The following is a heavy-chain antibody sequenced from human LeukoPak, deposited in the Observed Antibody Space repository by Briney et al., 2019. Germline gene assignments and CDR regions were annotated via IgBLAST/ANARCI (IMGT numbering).Heavy chain of an antibody. V-gene: IGHV1-18*01. CDR2: ISTYNGDT. D-gene: IGHD3-3*02. CDR1: GYTFTSHG. J-gene: IGHJ5*02. Sequence: GASVKVSCKASGYTFTSHGISWVRQAPGQGLEWMGWISTYNGDTKYTQRLQGRVTLTSDTSTDTVYMEVRSLKSDDTAVYYCARDLAFLAEPAANGWFDPLGQGTLVTVFS. CDR3: ARDLAFLAEPAANGWFDP.